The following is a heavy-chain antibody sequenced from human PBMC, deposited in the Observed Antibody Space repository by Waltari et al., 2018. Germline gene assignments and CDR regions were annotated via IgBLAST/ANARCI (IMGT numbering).Heavy chain of an antibody. V-gene: IGHV1-69-2*01. D-gene: IGHD5-12*01. J-gene: IGHJ4*02. CDR2: FDPEDGET. Sequence: EVQLVQSGAEVKKPGATVKISCKVSGYTFTDYYMHWVLQAPGKGLEWMGLFDPEDGETIDAEKVQGRVTITAYTSTDTAYMELSSLRSEDTAVYYCATGFGSGYDYGGLDYWGQGTLVTVSS. CDR1: GYTFTDYY. CDR3: ATGFGSGYDYGGLDY.